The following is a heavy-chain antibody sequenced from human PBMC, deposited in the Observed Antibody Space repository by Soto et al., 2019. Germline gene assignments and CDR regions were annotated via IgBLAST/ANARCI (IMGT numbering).Heavy chain of an antibody. D-gene: IGHD1-26*01. CDR3: ARGDQYSGRSFDY. Sequence: SQTLSLTCAITGDSVSSNSAGWSWVRQSPSRGLEWLGRTYYRSKWYYEYAVSVRGRITINPDTSKHQYSLQLNSVTPEDTAVYFCARGDQYSGRSFDYWGQGTLVTGSS. CDR1: GDSVSSNSAG. J-gene: IGHJ4*01. CDR2: TYYRSKWYY. V-gene: IGHV6-1*01.